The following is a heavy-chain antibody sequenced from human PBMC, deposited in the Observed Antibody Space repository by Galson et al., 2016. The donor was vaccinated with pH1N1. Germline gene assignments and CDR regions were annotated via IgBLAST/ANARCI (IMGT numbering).Heavy chain of an antibody. V-gene: IGHV3-30*04. Sequence: SLRLSCAASGFTFTSYAMHWVRQAPGKGLEWVAVILYDGTNEYYADSAKGRFTISRDKTQRTVYLQMNSLRTEDTAVYYCARDSEYSGHEGFHWAQGTLVIVSS. CDR2: ILYDGTNE. CDR1: GFTFTSYA. D-gene: IGHD5-12*01. J-gene: IGHJ4*02. CDR3: ARDSEYSGHEGFH.